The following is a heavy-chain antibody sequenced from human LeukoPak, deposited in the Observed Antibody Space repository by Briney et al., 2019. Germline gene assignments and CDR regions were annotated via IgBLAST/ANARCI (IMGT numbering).Heavy chain of an antibody. CDR3: ARDQGCSSTGCYSLFFHY. Sequence: GGSLRLSCAASGFTFSTYGMHWVRQAPGKGLEWVALIWYDGSNKYYADSVKGRFTISRDNSKNTLYLQMNSLTAEDTAVYYCARDQGCSSTGCYSLFFHYWGQGTLVTVSS. D-gene: IGHD2-2*01. V-gene: IGHV3-33*01. CDR2: IWYDGSNK. CDR1: GFTFSTYG. J-gene: IGHJ4*02.